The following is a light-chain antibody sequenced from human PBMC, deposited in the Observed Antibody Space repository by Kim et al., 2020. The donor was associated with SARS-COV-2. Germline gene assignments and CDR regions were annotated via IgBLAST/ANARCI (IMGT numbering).Light chain of an antibody. V-gene: IGKV3-15*01. CDR2: GAL. J-gene: IGKJ5*01. CDR3: RQYSDKIS. CDR1: QTIGNS. Sequence: LMTQSPATLSVSPGKRVTLSCRASQTIGNSLAWYQQRPGQAPRLLIYGALTRATDISARFSGSGSGTDFTLTISSLQPEDFAIYLCRQYSDKISFGQGTRLEIK.